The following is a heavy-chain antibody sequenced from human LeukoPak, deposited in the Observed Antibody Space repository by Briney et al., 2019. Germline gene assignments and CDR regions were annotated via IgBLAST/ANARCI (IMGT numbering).Heavy chain of an antibody. CDR1: GGSFSGYY. D-gene: IGHD2-2*01. Sequence: PSETLSLTCAVYGGSFSGYYWSWIRQPPGKGLEWIGEINHSGSTNYNPSLKSRVTISVDTSKNQFSLKLSSVTAADTAVYYCARLEEYQLLYWGQGTLVTVSS. CDR2: INHSGST. V-gene: IGHV4-34*01. CDR3: ARLEEYQLLY. J-gene: IGHJ4*02.